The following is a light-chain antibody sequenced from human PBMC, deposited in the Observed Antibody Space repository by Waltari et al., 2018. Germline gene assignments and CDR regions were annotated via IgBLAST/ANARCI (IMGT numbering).Light chain of an antibody. CDR2: YAA. Sequence: EIVLTQSPATLSLSPGERATLSCRASQSVSSYLAWYQQKPGQAPRLLIYYAANRATGIPARFSGSGSGTDFTLTISSLEPEDFAVYYCQQRSNWSSITFGQGTRLEIK. CDR1: QSVSSY. CDR3: QQRSNWSSIT. J-gene: IGKJ5*01. V-gene: IGKV3-11*01.